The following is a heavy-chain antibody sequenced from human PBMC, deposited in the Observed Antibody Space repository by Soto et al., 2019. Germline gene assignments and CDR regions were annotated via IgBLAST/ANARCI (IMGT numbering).Heavy chain of an antibody. CDR1: GASISGFY. J-gene: IGHJ4*02. V-gene: IGHV4-4*07. Sequence: SATLSLTCTVSGASISGFYWSWIRKSAGKGLEWIGRIYATGTTDYNPSLKSRVMMSVDTSKKQFSLKLRSVTAADTAMYYCARQIYDSDTGPNFQYYFDSWGQGTPVTVSS. CDR2: IYATGTT. CDR3: ARQIYDSDTGPNFQYYFDS. D-gene: IGHD3-22*01.